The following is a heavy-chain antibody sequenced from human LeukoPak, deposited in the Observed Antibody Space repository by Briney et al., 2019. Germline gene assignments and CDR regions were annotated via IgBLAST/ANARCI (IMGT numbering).Heavy chain of an antibody. CDR2: IIPIFGTA. Sequence: GASVKVSCKTSGGTLSRYAISWVRQAPGQGLEWMGEIIPIFGTANYAQKFQGRVTIAADKFTSTAYLELSSLRSDDTAVYYCARAGSGWYVGGSYYYYMDVWGKGTTVTVSS. D-gene: IGHD6-19*01. CDR1: GGTLSRYA. J-gene: IGHJ6*03. V-gene: IGHV1-69*06. CDR3: ARAGSGWYVGGSYYYYMDV.